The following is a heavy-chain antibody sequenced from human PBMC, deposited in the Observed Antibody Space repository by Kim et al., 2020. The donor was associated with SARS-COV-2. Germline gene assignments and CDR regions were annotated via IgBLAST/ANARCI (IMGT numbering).Heavy chain of an antibody. CDR2: ISYDGSNK. Sequence: GGSLRLSCAASGFTFSSYGMHWVRQAPGKGLEWVAVISYDGSNKYYADSVKGRFTISRDNSKNTLYLQMNSLRAEDTAVYYCARDQSERFGLKYYYYYYGMDVWGQGTTVTVSS. V-gene: IGHV3-33*05. J-gene: IGHJ6*02. CDR3: ARDQSERFGLKYYYYYYGMDV. CDR1: GFTFSSYG. D-gene: IGHD3-10*01.